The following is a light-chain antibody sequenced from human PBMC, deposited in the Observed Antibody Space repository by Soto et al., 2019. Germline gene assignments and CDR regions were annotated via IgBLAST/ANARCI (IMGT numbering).Light chain of an antibody. CDR1: QSVSSSY. CDR2: GAS. Sequence: EIVLTQSPGTLSLSPGEISTLSCMASQSVSSSYLAWYQQKPGQAPRLLIYGASTRATGIPARFSGSGSGTEFTLTISSLQSEDFAVYYCQQYNNWPLFGQGTRLEIK. CDR3: QQYNNWPL. V-gene: IGKV3-15*01. J-gene: IGKJ5*01.